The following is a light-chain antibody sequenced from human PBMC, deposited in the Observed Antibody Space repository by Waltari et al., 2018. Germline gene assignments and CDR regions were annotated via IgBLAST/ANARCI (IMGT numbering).Light chain of an antibody. Sequence: DFVMTQSPDSLAVSLGERATINCKSRQSVLYSPNNKNYLAWYQQKPGQPPKLLIYWASTRESGVPDRFSGSGSGTDFTLTISSLQAEDVAVYYCLQYSTTPWTFGQGTKVEIK. CDR1: QSVLYSPNNKNY. CDR3: LQYSTTPWT. V-gene: IGKV4-1*01. J-gene: IGKJ1*01. CDR2: WAS.